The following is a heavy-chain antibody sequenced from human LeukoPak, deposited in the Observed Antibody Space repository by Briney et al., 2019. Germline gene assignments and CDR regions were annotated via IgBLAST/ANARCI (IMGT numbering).Heavy chain of an antibody. CDR1: GFTFSNAW. V-gene: IGHV3-15*05. Sequence: PGGSLRLSCAASGFTFSNAWMSWVRQAPGKGLEWVGRIKSKTDGGTTDYAAPVKDRFTISRDDSKPTLYLEMNSPKTEDTAVYYCTTFRYFDFWSGQSYYFDYWGQGTLVTVSS. CDR3: TTFRYFDFWSGQSYYFDY. D-gene: IGHD3-3*01. CDR2: IKSKTDGGTT. J-gene: IGHJ4*02.